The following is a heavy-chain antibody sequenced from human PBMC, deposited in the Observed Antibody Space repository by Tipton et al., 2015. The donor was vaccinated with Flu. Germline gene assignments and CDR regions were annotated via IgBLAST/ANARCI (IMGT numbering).Heavy chain of an antibody. Sequence: TLSLTCTVSGGSISSYYWSWIRQPPGKGLEWIGYIYYTRSTNYNPSLKSRVTISVDTSKNQFSLKLSSVTDADTALYYCARELNYGMDVWGQGTTVTVPS. J-gene: IGHJ6*02. V-gene: IGHV4-59*01. CDR3: ARELNYGMDV. CDR1: GGSISSYY. CDR2: IYYTRST.